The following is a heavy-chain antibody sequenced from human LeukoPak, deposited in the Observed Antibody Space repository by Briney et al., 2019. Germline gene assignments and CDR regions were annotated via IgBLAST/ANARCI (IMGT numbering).Heavy chain of an antibody. J-gene: IGHJ4*02. CDR3: AKEHCTGNCYSDFFDY. Sequence: GGSLRLSCAASGFTFSTYWMSWVRQAPGKGLEWVANINQDGSERYYVDSVKGRFTISRDNAKNSLYLQMNSLRAEDTAVYYCAKEHCTGNCYSDFFDYWGQGTLVTVSS. D-gene: IGHD2-21*02. CDR2: INQDGSER. CDR1: GFTFSTYW. V-gene: IGHV3-7*01.